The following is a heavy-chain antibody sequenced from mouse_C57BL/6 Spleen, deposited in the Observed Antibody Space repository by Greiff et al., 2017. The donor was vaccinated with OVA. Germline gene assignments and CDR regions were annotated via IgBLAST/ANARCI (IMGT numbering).Heavy chain of an antibody. D-gene: IGHD2-10*01. Sequence: VMLVESGPGLVQPSQSLSITCTVSGFSLTSYGVHWVRQSPGKGLEWLGVIWSGGSTDYNAAFISRLSISKDNSKSQVFFKMNSLQADDTAIYYCASILLHYAMDYWGQGTSVTVSS. J-gene: IGHJ4*01. CDR3: ASILLHYAMDY. V-gene: IGHV2-2*01. CDR1: GFSLTSYG. CDR2: IWSGGST.